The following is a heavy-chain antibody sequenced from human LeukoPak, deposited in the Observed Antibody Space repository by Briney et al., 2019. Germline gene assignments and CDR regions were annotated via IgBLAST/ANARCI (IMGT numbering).Heavy chain of an antibody. V-gene: IGHV3-48*03. CDR2: ISCSGDTI. Sequence: GGSLRLSCAASGFTFSSYEMNWVRQAPGKGLEWVSYISCSGDTIYYADSVKGRFTISRDNANNSLYLQINSLRAEDTAVYYCARDTYYYDSTGYYMYYFDYWGQGTLVTVSS. J-gene: IGHJ4*02. CDR1: GFTFSSYE. D-gene: IGHD3-22*01. CDR3: ARDTYYYDSTGYYMYYFDY.